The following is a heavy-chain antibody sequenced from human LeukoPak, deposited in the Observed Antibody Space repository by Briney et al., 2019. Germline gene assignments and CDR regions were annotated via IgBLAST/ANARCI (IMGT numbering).Heavy chain of an antibody. CDR3: ASSSGWRPHDAFDI. V-gene: IGHV3-7*03. D-gene: IGHD6-19*01. Sequence: GGSLRLSCAASGFTFSSYWMSWVRQAPGKGLEWVANIKQDGSEKYYVDSVKGRFTISRDNAKNSLYLQMNSLRAEDTAVYYCASSSGWRPHDAFDIWGQGKMVTVSS. CDR2: IKQDGSEK. J-gene: IGHJ3*02. CDR1: GFTFSSYW.